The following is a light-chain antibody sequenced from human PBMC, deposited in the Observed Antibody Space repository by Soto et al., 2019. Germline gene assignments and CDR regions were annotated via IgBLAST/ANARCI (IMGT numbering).Light chain of an antibody. Sequence: IVLTQSPATLSFSPGEIATLSFGASQSVSTYLAWYQQKPGQAPRLLIYGASTRATGIPDRFSGSGSGTEFTLTISSLQSEDFAVYYCQQYNNWPPITFGQGTRLEIK. CDR2: GAS. J-gene: IGKJ5*01. CDR1: QSVSTY. V-gene: IGKV3D-15*01. CDR3: QQYNNWPPIT.